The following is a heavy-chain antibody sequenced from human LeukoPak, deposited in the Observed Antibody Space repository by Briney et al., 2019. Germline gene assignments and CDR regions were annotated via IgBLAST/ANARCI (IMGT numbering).Heavy chain of an antibody. CDR3: AKDLGIAVADY. Sequence: PGGSLRLSCAASGFTFSDYYMSWIRQAPGKGLEWVSAISGSGGSTYYADSVKGRFTISRDNSKNTLYLQMNSLRAEDTAVYYCAKDLGIAVADYWGQGTLVTVSS. D-gene: IGHD6-19*01. J-gene: IGHJ4*02. CDR2: ISGSGGST. V-gene: IGHV3-23*01. CDR1: GFTFSDYY.